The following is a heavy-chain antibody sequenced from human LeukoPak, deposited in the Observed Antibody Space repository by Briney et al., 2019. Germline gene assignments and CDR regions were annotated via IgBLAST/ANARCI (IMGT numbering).Heavy chain of an antibody. Sequence: GGSLRLSRAASGFTFRSYGMHWVRQAPGKGLEYVSAISSNGGRTYYANSVKGRFTISRDNSRNTLYLQMGSLRAEDMAVYYCATYYYDSGGFHFHHWGQGTLVTVSS. CDR3: ATYYYDSGGFHFHH. D-gene: IGHD3-22*01. J-gene: IGHJ1*01. CDR1: GFTFRSYG. CDR2: ISSNGGRT. V-gene: IGHV3-64*01.